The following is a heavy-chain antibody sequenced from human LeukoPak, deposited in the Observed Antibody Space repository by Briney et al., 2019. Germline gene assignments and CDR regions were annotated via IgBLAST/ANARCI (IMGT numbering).Heavy chain of an antibody. Sequence: SETLSLTCAVSGGSISSGGYSWSWIRQPPGKGLEWIGYIYHSGSTYYNPSLKSRVTISVDRSKNQFSLKLSSVTAADTAVYYCAGSVAAAGTRRVGDYWGQGTLVTVSS. CDR2: IYHSGST. CDR1: GGSISSGGYS. CDR3: AGSVAAAGTRRVGDY. V-gene: IGHV4-30-2*01. J-gene: IGHJ4*02. D-gene: IGHD6-13*01.